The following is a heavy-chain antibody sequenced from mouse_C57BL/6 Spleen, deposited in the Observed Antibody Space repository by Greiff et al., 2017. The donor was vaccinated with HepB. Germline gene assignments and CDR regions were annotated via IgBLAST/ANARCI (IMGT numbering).Heavy chain of an antibody. CDR2: IYPRDGST. CDR1: GYTFTDYT. D-gene: IGHD1-1*01. V-gene: IGHV1-78*01. J-gene: IGHJ1*03. Sequence: SDAELVKPGASVKISCKASGYTFTDYTIHWMKQRPEQGLEWIGYIYPRDGSTKYNEKFKGKATLTADKSSSTAYMQLNSLTSEDSAVYFCAERSGIITTVADWYFDVWGTGTTVTVSS. CDR3: AERSGIITTVADWYFDV.